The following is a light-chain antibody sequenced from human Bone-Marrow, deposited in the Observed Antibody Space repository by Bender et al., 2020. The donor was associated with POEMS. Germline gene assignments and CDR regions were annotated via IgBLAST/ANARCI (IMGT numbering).Light chain of an antibody. J-gene: IGLJ2*01. Sequence: QSALTQPASVSGSPGQSITISCSGTSDDVGSYNLVSWYQQHPGKAPRLIISGGTKRHSGISTRFSGTKSGNTASLTISGLQAEDEADYYCCSYAGSTMVIVGGGTKLTVL. CDR3: CSYAGSTMVI. CDR2: GGT. V-gene: IGLV2-23*01. CDR1: SDDVGSYNL.